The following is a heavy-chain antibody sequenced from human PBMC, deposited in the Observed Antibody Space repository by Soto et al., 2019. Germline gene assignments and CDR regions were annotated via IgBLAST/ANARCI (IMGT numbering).Heavy chain of an antibody. J-gene: IGHJ4*02. CDR1: VFTVSSNY. D-gene: IGHD6-6*01. CDR3: ARWSSSSIGEDY. Sequence: GGSLRLSCAASVFTVSSNYMSCVRQAPGKGLEWVSVIYSGGSTYYADSVKGRFTISRDNSKNTLYLQMNSLRAEDTAVYYCARWSSSSIGEDYWGQGTLVTVSS. V-gene: IGHV3-53*01. CDR2: IYSGGST.